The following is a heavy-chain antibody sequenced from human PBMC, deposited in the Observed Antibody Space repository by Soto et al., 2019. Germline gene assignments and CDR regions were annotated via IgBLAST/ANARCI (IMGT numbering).Heavy chain of an antibody. J-gene: IGHJ4*02. Sequence: SETLSLTCTVSGGSISTYYWSWIRQSPGKGLEWIGYVYYSGNTNYNPSLKGRVTISLDASTNQFSLKLTSVTAADTAVYYCASHRSGYAFHWGPATLVTVSS. CDR1: GGSISTYY. D-gene: IGHD6-25*01. V-gene: IGHV4-59*01. CDR2: VYYSGNT. CDR3: ASHRSGYAFH.